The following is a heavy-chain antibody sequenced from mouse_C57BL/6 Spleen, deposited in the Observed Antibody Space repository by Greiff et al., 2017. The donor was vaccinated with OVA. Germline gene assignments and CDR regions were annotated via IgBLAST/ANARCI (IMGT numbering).Heavy chain of an antibody. CDR2: IDPSGSYT. CDR1: GYTFTSYW. V-gene: IGHV1-50*01. J-gene: IGHJ3*01. CDR3: AREEGRAWFAY. D-gene: IGHD3-3*01. Sequence: VQLQESGAELVKPGASVKLSCKASGYTFTSYWMPWVKQRPGQGLEWIGEIDPSGSYTYYNQKFKGKATLTVDTSSSTAYMQLSSLTSEDAAVDYCAREEGRAWFAYWGQGTLVTVSA.